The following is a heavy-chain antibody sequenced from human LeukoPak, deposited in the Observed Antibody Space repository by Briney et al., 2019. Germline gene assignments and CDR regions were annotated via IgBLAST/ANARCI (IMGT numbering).Heavy chain of an antibody. V-gene: IGHV4-39*07. CDR1: GGSISSSSYY. D-gene: IGHD2-2*01. J-gene: IGHJ5*02. Sequence: PSETLSLTCTVSGGSISSSSYYWGWIRQPPGKGLEWIGSIYYSGSTYYNPSLKSRVTISVDTSKNQFSLKLSSVTAADTAVYYCARERGYCSSTSCPNWFDPWGQGTLVTVSS. CDR3: ARERGYCSSTSCPNWFDP. CDR2: IYYSGST.